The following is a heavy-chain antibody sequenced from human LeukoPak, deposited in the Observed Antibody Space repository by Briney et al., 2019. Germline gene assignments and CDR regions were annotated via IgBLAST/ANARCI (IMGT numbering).Heavy chain of an antibody. J-gene: IGHJ4*02. V-gene: IGHV1-69*05. CDR2: VIPILGTT. CDR1: GYTFTGYY. CDR3: ARDDGSATMGFDS. D-gene: IGHD1-26*01. Sequence: SVTVSCKASGYTFTGYYMHWERQAPGPGLQWMGGVIPILGTTNYAQRFQDRVSITTDDSTSTSYMEFRSLRSVDTAVYYCARDDGSATMGFDSWGQGTLVTVSS.